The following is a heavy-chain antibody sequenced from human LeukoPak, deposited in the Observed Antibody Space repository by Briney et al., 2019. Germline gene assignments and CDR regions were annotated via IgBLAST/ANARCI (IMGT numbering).Heavy chain of an antibody. CDR1: GFTFSSYS. D-gene: IGHD2-21*02. Sequence: GGSLRLSCAASGFTFSSYSMSWVRQAPGKGLEWISYISGSSSTIYYADSVKGRFTISRDNAKNSLYLQMNSLRDEDTAVYYCARDFAETADWFDPWGQGVLVTVSS. CDR3: ARDFAETADWFDP. CDR2: ISGSSSTI. J-gene: IGHJ5*02. V-gene: IGHV3-48*02.